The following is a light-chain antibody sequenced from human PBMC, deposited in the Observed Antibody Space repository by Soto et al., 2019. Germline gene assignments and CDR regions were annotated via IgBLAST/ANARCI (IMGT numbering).Light chain of an antibody. CDR3: QQLQSYPFT. Sequence: DIQLTQSPSFLSASVGDRVTITCRAIQHINNYLAWYQQKLGKAPKLLIYAASTLQSGVPSRFSGSGSGTEFTLTISRLQPEDFATYSCQQLQSYPFTFVPWTKLD. CDR1: QHINNY. CDR2: AAS. V-gene: IGKV1-9*01. J-gene: IGKJ3*01.